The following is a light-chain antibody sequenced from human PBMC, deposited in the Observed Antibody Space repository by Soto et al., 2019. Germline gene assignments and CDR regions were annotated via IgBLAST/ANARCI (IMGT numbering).Light chain of an antibody. CDR1: SASVLTSYY. CDR3: ALYVGSGTVV. V-gene: IGLV8-61*01. CDR2: STN. Sequence: QTVVSQEPSFSVSPGETVTLTCGLTSASVLTSYYPSWYQQTPGQAPRTLIYSTNIRSSGVPDRFSGSILGNKAALTITGAHEDDESDYYCALYVGSGTVVFGGGTKLTVL. J-gene: IGLJ2*01.